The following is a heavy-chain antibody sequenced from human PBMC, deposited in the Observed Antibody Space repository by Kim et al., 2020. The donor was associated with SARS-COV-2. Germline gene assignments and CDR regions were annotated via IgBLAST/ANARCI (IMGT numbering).Heavy chain of an antibody. J-gene: IGHJ5*02. CDR1: GGSISSYY. CDR3: ARDRGPHTYYDILTSPTPPESWLDP. V-gene: IGHV4-59*01. D-gene: IGHD3-9*01. CDR2: IYYSGST. Sequence: SETLSLTCTVSGGSISSYYWSWIRQPPGKGLEWIGYIYYSGSTNYNPSLKSRVTISVDTSKNQFSLKLSSVTAADTAVYYCARDRGPHTYYDILTSPTPPESWLDPWGQGTLFTLSS.